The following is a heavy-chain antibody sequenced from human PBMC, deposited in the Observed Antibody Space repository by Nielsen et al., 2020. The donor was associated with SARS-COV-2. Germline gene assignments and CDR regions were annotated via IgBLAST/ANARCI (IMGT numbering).Heavy chain of an antibody. V-gene: IGHV1-69*06. CDR2: IIPISGAR. Sequence: SVKVSCKTSGYTFSNFDITWVRQAPGQGLEWMGGIIPISGARTYAQKFQGRVTITADRSTSTAYMELSSLRSDDTAVYYCARRLGSHDGFDIWGQGTMVTVSS. D-gene: IGHD2-2*03. CDR3: ARRLGSHDGFDI. CDR1: GYTFSNFD. J-gene: IGHJ3*02.